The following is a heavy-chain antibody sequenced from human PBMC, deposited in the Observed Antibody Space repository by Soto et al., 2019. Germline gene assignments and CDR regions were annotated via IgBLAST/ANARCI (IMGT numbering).Heavy chain of an antibody. CDR1: GFTVSSNY. V-gene: IGHV3-53*01. D-gene: IGHD2-15*01. J-gene: IGHJ6*02. CDR2: IYSGGST. CDR3: AGDGQTTPGYYGMDV. Sequence: GGSLRLSCAASGFTVSSNYMSWVRQAPGKGLEWVSVIYSGGSTYYADSVKGRFTISRDNSKNTLYLQMNSLRAEDTAVYYCAGDGQTTPGYYGMDVWGQGTTVTVSS.